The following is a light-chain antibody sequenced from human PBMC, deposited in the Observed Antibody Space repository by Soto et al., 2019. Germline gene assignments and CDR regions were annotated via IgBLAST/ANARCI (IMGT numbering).Light chain of an antibody. V-gene: IGLV6-57*01. CDR1: SGRIASNY. Sequence: NFMLTQPHSVSESPGKTVTISCTRCSGRIASNYVQWYQQRPGSSPSIVIYEDNQRPSGVPDRFSGSIDSSSNYASLTISGLKTEDEADYYCQSYDSSNQGVFGGGTKLTVL. CDR3: QSYDSSNQGV. CDR2: EDN. J-gene: IGLJ2*01.